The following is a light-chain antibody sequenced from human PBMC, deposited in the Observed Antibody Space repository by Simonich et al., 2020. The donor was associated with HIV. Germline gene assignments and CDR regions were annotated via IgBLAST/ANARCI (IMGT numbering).Light chain of an antibody. CDR2: EFS. J-gene: IGLJ2*01. CDR3: NSYTSSTTLL. V-gene: IGLV2-14*01. CDR1: SSDVGGYNN. Sequence: QSALTQPASVSGSPGQSITISCTGTSSDVGGYNNVSWYQQHPGKAPKLMIYEFSNRPSGVSNRFSGSKSGNTASLTISGLQAEDEADYYCNSYTSSTTLLFGGGTKLTVL.